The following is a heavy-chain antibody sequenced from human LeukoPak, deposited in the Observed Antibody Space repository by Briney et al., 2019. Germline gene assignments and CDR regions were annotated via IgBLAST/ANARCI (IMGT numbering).Heavy chain of an antibody. V-gene: IGHV1-18*01. D-gene: IGHD2-15*01. CDR1: GYTFTSYG. CDR2: ISAYNGNT. Sequence: ASVKVSCKASGYTFTSYGISWVRQAPGQGLEWMGWISAYNGNTDYAQKLQGRVTMTTDTSTSTAYMELRSLRSDDTAVYYCANGHPKLEYCSGGSCYYASFDIWGQGTMVTVSS. J-gene: IGHJ3*02. CDR3: ANGHPKLEYCSGGSCYYASFDI.